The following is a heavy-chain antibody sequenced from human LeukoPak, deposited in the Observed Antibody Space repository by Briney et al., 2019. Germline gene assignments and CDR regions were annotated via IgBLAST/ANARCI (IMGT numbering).Heavy chain of an antibody. Sequence: SETLSLTCAVYGGSFSGYYWSWIRQPPGKGLEWIGEINHSGSTNYNPSLKSRVTISVDTSKNQFSLKLSSVTAADTAVYYCASGKGDFWSGYSPKSLDYWGQGTLVTVSS. J-gene: IGHJ4*02. D-gene: IGHD3-3*01. CDR3: ASGKGDFWSGYSPKSLDY. V-gene: IGHV4-34*01. CDR2: INHSGST. CDR1: GGSFSGYY.